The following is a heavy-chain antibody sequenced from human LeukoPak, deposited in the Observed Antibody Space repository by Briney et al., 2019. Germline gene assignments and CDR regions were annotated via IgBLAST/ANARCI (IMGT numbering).Heavy chain of an antibody. CDR1: GFTFSGSA. J-gene: IGHJ5*02. V-gene: IGHV3-73*01. CDR3: TRDSGTYNWFDP. CDR2: IDKKDKGYATAT. D-gene: IGHD1-26*01. Sequence: GGSLRLSCAASGFTFSGSAIHWVRQSSGKGLEWVGQIDKKDKGYATATAYAASVKGRFTISRDDSINTEYLQMKSLKTEDTALYYCTRDSGTYNWFDPWGQGTLVTVSP.